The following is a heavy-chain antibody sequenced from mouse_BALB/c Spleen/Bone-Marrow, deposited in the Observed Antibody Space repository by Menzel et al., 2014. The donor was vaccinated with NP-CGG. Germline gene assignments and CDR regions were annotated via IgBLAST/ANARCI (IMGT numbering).Heavy chain of an antibody. CDR2: TNPYNGAT. CDR1: GYSFTGYY. CDR3: AREGGLVPDYFDY. V-gene: IGHV1-31*01. Sequence: VQLKQSGPELVKPGASVKISCKASGYSFTGYYMHWVKQSHVKSLEWIGRTNPYNGATSYNQNFKDKASLTIDKSSSTAYMEVHSLTSEDSAVYYCAREGGLVPDYFDYWGQGTTLTVSS. J-gene: IGHJ2*01. D-gene: IGHD6-2*01.